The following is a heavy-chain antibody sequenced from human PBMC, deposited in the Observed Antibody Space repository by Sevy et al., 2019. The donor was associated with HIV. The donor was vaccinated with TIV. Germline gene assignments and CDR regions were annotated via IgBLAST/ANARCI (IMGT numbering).Heavy chain of an antibody. D-gene: IGHD5-18*01. CDR2: INHSGST. CDR1: GGSFSGYY. CDR3: ARGHVGSYVYYYYYGIDV. J-gene: IGHJ6*02. V-gene: IGHV4-34*01. Sequence: SETLSLTCAVYGGSFSGYYWSWMRRPPGKGLEWIGEINHSGSTNYSPSLKSRVTISVDTSKNQFSLKLTSVTAADTGVYFSARGHVGSYVYYYYYGIDVWGQGTPVTVSS.